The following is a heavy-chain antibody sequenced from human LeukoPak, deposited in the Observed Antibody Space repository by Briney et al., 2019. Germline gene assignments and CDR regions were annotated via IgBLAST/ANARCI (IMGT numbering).Heavy chain of an antibody. V-gene: IGHV3-66*01. CDR2: ISSGGST. CDR3: AREKGGYYDH. CDR1: GFTVSSNY. J-gene: IGHJ4*02. D-gene: IGHD3-16*01. Sequence: PGGSLRLSCAASGFTVSSNYMSWVRQAPGKGLEWVSVISSGGSTYYADSVKDRFTISRDDSKNTLYLQMNSLRAEDTAVYYCAREKGGYYDHWGQGTLVTVSS.